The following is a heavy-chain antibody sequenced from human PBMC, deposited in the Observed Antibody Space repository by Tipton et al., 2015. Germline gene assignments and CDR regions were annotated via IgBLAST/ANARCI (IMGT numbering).Heavy chain of an antibody. CDR2: ISGSGGRT. Sequence: SLRLSCAASGFTFSSYAMSWVRQAPGKGLEWVSAISGSGGRTYYADSVKGRFTISRDNSKSALYLQMSSLRAEDTAVYYCAKDRGEYDTSGYYYDSWGRGTLVIVSS. CDR1: GFTFSSYA. CDR3: AKDRGEYDTSGYYYDS. D-gene: IGHD3-22*01. J-gene: IGHJ4*02. V-gene: IGHV3-23*01.